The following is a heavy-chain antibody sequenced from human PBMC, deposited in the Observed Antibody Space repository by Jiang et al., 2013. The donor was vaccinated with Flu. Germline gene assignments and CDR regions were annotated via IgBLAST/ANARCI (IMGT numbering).Heavy chain of an antibody. CDR1: GDSVSSNSAA. D-gene: IGHD6-19*01. J-gene: IGHJ5*02. CDR3: ARVIYRIAVAGEGWFDP. Sequence: CAISGDSVSSNSAAWNWIRQSPSRGLEWLGRTYYRSKWYNDYAVSVKSRITINPDTSKNQFSLQLNSVTPEDTAVYYCARVIYRIAVAGEGWFDPWGQGTLVTVSS. CDR2: TYYRSKWYN. V-gene: IGHV6-1*01.